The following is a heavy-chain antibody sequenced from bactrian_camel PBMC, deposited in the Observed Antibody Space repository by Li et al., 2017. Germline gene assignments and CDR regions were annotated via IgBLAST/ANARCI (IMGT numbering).Heavy chain of an antibody. CDR2: IDSDGNA. CDR1: GDTNSTNW. V-gene: IGHV3S53*01. Sequence: HVQLVESGGGSVQAGGSLRLSCAASGDTNSTNWMGWFRQAPGKEREGVAVIDSDGNAVYADSVKGRFTISKDISKNTAYLRMNNLESGDTAVYYCAADSGEDIPDWR. D-gene: IGHD1*01.